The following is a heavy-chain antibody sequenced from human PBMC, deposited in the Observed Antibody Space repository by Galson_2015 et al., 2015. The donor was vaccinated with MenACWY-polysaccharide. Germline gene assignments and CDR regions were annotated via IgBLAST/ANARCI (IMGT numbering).Heavy chain of an antibody. V-gene: IGHV3-23*01. Sequence: SLRLSCADSGFSFSSYAINWVRQAPGKGLEWVAGISSSGGSTQFAGSVKGRFTISRDNSQNTVYLQMNSLRAEDAAVYYCAAGYFRYDYWGQGTQVTVSS. D-gene: IGHD2-15*01. J-gene: IGHJ4*02. CDR1: GFSFSSYA. CDR3: AAGYFRYDY. CDR2: ISSSGGST.